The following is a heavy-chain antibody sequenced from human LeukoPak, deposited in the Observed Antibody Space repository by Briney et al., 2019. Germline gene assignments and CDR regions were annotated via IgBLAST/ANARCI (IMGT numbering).Heavy chain of an antibody. Sequence: TSETLSLTCAVYGASFSDFYWSWIRQPPGMGLEGIGEINHSGSTNHNPSLKSRLTISVDTSKNQLSLKLSSVTAADTAVYYCARVRTTVTTFKNYYYGMDVWGQGTTVTVSS. CDR1: GASFSDFY. CDR2: INHSGST. J-gene: IGHJ6*02. D-gene: IGHD4-17*01. V-gene: IGHV4-34*01. CDR3: ARVRTTVTTFKNYYYGMDV.